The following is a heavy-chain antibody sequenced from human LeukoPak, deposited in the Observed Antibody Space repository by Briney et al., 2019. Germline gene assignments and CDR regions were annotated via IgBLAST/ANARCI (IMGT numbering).Heavy chain of an antibody. J-gene: IGHJ4*02. V-gene: IGHV4-61*01. Sequence: SETLSLTCTVSGGSVSSGSYYWSWIRQPPGKGLEWIGYIYYSGSTNYNPSLKSRVSISVDTSKNQFSLKLSSVTAADTAVYYCARVARDYFDYWGQGTLVTVSS. D-gene: IGHD3-3*02. CDR1: GGSVSSGSYY. CDR2: IYYSGST. CDR3: ARVARDYFDY.